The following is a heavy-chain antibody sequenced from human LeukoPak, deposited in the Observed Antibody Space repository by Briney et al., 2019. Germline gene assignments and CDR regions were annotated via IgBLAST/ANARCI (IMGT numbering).Heavy chain of an antibody. J-gene: IGHJ5*02. V-gene: IGHV3-23*01. Sequence: GGSLRLSCAASGFTFSSHSMSWVRQAPGQGLEWVSSIRGSGGTTYYADSVQGRSTISRDNSKNTLYLQMNSLRAEDTAIYYCASDLPGRTWFDTWGQGTLVTVSS. CDR1: GFTFSSHS. D-gene: IGHD3/OR15-3a*01. CDR2: IRGSGGTT. CDR3: ASDLPGRTWFDT.